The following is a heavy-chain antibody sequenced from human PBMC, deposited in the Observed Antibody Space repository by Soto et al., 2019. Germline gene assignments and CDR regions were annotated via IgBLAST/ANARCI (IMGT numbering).Heavy chain of an antibody. V-gene: IGHV1-8*01. CDR1: GYTFTSYD. D-gene: IGHD2-15*01. CDR3: ARVGDFSCGSCYPIRYYYYGMDV. J-gene: IGHJ6*02. Sequence: ASVKVSCKASGYTFTSYDINWVRQATGQGLEWMGWMNPNSGNTGYAQKFQGRVTMTRNTSISTAYMELSSLRSEDTAVYYCARVGDFSCGSCYPIRYYYYGMDVWGQGTTVTVSS. CDR2: MNPNSGNT.